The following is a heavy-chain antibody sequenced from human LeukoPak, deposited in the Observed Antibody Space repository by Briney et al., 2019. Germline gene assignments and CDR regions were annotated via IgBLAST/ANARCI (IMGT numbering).Heavy chain of an antibody. CDR3: ARDVFGLDY. J-gene: IGHJ4*02. D-gene: IGHD3-10*01. CDR2: ITASGGGT. V-gene: IGHV1-46*01. Sequence: ASVKVSCKASGYTFTSYYLHWVRQAPGQGLEWMGVITASGGGTAYAQKFQGRVTMTRDTSSSTVYMELTSLRSEDTAVYYCARDVFGLDYWGQGTLVTVSS. CDR1: GYTFTSYY.